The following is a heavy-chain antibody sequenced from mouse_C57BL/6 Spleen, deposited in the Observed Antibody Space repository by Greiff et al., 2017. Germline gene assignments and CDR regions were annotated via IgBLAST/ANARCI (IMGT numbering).Heavy chain of an antibody. V-gene: IGHV14-1*01. CDR1: GFNIKDYY. CDR3: TTTYGSSYRDIDY. D-gene: IGHD1-1*01. J-gene: IGHJ2*01. CDR2: IDPEDGDT. Sequence: VQLQQSGAELVRPGASVKLSCTASGFNIKDYYMHWVKQRPEQGLEWIGRIDPEDGDTEYDPKFQGKATMTADTSSNTAYLQLSSLTSEDTAVYYCTTTYGSSYRDIDYWGQGTTLTVSS.